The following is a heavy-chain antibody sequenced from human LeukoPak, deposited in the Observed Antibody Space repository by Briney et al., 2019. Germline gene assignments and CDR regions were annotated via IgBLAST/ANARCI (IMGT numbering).Heavy chain of an antibody. CDR1: GYSISSGYY. J-gene: IGHJ6*03. D-gene: IGHD3-10*01. CDR3: ARRRILLWFVGYMDV. V-gene: IGHV4-38-2*02. CDR2: IYHSGST. Sequence: PSETLSLTCTVSGYSISSGYYWGWIRQPPGKGLEWIGSIYHSGSTYYNPSLKGRVTISVDTSKNQFSLKLSSVTAADTAVYYCARRRILLWFVGYMDVWGKGTTVTISS.